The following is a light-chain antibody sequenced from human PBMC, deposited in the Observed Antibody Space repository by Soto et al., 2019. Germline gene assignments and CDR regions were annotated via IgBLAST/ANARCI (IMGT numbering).Light chain of an antibody. CDR3: SSYAGSNILV. J-gene: IGLJ3*02. Sequence: SVLTQPPSASGSPGQSVTISCTGTSSDVGGYNYVSWYQQHPGKVPKLMIYEVTKRPSGVPDRFSGSKSGNTASLTVSGLQAEDEADYYCSSYAGSNILVFGGGTKVTVL. V-gene: IGLV2-8*01. CDR1: SSDVGGYNY. CDR2: EVT.